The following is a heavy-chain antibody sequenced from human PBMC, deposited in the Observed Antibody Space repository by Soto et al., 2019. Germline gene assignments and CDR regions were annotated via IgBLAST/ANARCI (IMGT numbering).Heavy chain of an antibody. J-gene: IGHJ4*02. Sequence: GGSLRLSCAASGFTFSSYAMHWVRQAPGKGLEWVAVISYDGSNKYYADSVKGRFTISRDNSKNTLYLQMNSLRAEDTAVYYCAREGSGYYPYYFDYWGQGXLVTVSS. D-gene: IGHD3-22*01. V-gene: IGHV3-30-3*01. CDR3: AREGSGYYPYYFDY. CDR1: GFTFSSYA. CDR2: ISYDGSNK.